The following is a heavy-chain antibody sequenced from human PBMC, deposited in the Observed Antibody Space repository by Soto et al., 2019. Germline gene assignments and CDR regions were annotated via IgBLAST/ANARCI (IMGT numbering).Heavy chain of an antibody. CDR2: ISYDGDNE. CDR1: GFTFSNYG. J-gene: IGHJ4*02. CDR3: AKDGGPVYCNSPGCSAKHFDY. V-gene: IGHV3-30*18. Sequence: QVQLVVSGGGVVQPGRSLRLSCAASGFTFSNYGMHWVRQAPGKGLEWVAIISYDGDNEYYADSVRGRFTISRDNSKNXLXLQXNSLRHEDTAVYYCAKDGGPVYCNSPGCSAKHFDYWGQGTLVTVSS. D-gene: IGHD2-2*01.